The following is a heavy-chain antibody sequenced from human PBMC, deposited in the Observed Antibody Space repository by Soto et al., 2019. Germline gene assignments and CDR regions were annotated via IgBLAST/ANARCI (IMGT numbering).Heavy chain of an antibody. D-gene: IGHD2-2*01. V-gene: IGHV1-69*01. Sequence: QVQLVQSGAEVKKPGSSVKVSCKASGGTFSSYAISWVRQAPGQGLEWMGGIIPIFGTANYAQKFQGRVTITADESTSTAYMELSSLRAEDKAVYYCGRVDTIYRSITSCLGYYGMYVWGQGSTVTVSS. CDR2: IIPIFGTA. J-gene: IGHJ6*02. CDR1: GGTFSSYA. CDR3: GRVDTIYRSITSCLGYYGMYV.